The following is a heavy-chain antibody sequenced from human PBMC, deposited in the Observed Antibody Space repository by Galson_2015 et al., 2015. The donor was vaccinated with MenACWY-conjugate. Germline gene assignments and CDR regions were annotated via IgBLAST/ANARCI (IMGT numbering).Heavy chain of an antibody. CDR2: ITGTSTYI. CDR1: GFSFSTSA. Sequence: SLRLSCAASGFSFSTSAMTWVRQAPGKGLEWVSSITGTSTYIHYADSVKGRFTISRDNAQKSVYLQMNSLRAEDSAVYFCARRANLYFYMMDVWGKGTTVTVSS. V-gene: IGHV3-21*01. J-gene: IGHJ6*04. CDR3: ARRANLYFYMMDV.